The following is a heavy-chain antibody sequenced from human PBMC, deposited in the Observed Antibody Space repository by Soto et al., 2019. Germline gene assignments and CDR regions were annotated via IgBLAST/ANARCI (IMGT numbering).Heavy chain of an antibody. Sequence: PGESLKISCKGSGYNFHTYWIAWVRQMPGKGLEWMGFIYPHDSDTRYSPSFRGQVTISADKSINTAYLQWTSLKASDTATYYCARGLAARPVFAFDIWGQGTLVTVSS. CDR3: ARGLAARPVFAFDI. V-gene: IGHV5-51*01. CDR1: GYNFHTYW. J-gene: IGHJ3*02. D-gene: IGHD6-6*01. CDR2: IYPHDSDT.